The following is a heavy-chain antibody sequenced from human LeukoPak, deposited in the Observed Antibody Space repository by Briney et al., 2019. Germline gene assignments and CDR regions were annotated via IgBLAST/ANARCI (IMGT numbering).Heavy chain of an antibody. CDR2: IYYSGST. CDR1: GGSISSSSYY. J-gene: IGHJ4*02. CDR3: ARAAAGTPYYFDY. D-gene: IGHD6-13*01. Sequence: SETMSLTCTVSGGSISSSSYYWGWIRQPPGKGLEWIGSIYYSGSTYYNPSLKSRVTISVDTSKSQFSLKLSSVTAADTAVYYCARAAAGTPYYFDYWGQGTLVTVSS. V-gene: IGHV4-39*01.